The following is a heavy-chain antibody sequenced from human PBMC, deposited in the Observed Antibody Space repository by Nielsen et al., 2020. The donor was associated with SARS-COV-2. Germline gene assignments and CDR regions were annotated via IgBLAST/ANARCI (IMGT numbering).Heavy chain of an antibody. Sequence: SLKISCAASGFTFDDYAMHWVRQAPGKGLEWVSGISWNSGSIGYADSVKGRFTISRDNAKNSPYLQMNSLRAEDTALYYCARVHYYYYGMDVWGQGTTVTVSS. V-gene: IGHV3-9*01. CDR2: ISWNSGSI. CDR1: GFTFDDYA. CDR3: ARVHYYYYGMDV. J-gene: IGHJ6*02.